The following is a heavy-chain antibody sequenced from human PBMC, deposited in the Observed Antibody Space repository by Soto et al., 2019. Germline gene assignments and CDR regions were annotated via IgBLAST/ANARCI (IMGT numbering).Heavy chain of an antibody. J-gene: IGHJ3*02. CDR1: GGSISSGGYY. D-gene: IGHD6-13*01. V-gene: IGHV4-31*03. CDR2: IYYSGST. CDR3: AREPRQQLVRWGAFDI. Sequence: QVQLQESGPGLVKPSQTLSLTCTVSGGSISSGGYYWSWIRQHPGKGLEWIGYIYYSGSTYYNPSLKSRVTISVDTYKKQFSLKLSSVTAADTAVYYCAREPRQQLVRWGAFDIWGQGTMVTVSS.